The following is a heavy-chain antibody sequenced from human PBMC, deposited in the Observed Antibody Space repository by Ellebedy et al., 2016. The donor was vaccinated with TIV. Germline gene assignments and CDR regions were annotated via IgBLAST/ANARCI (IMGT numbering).Heavy chain of an antibody. CDR1: GGSFSGYY. J-gene: IGHJ6*02. CDR2: INHSGST. V-gene: IGHV4-34*01. D-gene: IGHD3-22*01. Sequence: SETLSLTXAVYGGSFSGYYWSWIRQPPGKGLEWIGEINHSGSTNYNPSLKSRVTISVDTSKNQFSLKLSSVTAADTAVYYCARDGDYYDSSGLGGMDVWGQGTTVTVSS. CDR3: ARDGDYYDSSGLGGMDV.